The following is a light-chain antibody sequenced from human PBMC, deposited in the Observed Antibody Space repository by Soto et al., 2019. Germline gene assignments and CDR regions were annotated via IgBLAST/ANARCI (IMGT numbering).Light chain of an antibody. CDR3: MHGLRTPFT. CDR1: QSLLFSNGYNY. Sequence: DIVMTQSPLSLPVTPGEPASISCRSSQSLLFSNGYNYLDWYLQKPGQSPQLLISLGSNRAPGVXDXXTGSVSGSSLNRKSSRVEAEDGGVYYCMHGLRTPFTFGPGTLVDIK. CDR2: LGS. V-gene: IGKV2-28*01. J-gene: IGKJ3*01.